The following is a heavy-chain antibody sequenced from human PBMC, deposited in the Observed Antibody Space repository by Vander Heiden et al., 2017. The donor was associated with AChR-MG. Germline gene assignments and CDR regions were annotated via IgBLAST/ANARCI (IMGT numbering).Heavy chain of an antibody. V-gene: IGHV3-23*01. J-gene: IGHJ6*02. CDR2: MSGSGGST. D-gene: IGHD6-13*01. Sequence: EVQLLESGGGLATHGEFLRLSCPASGFTFSSYPMSLVRQAPGKGLEWGSAMSGSGGSTYYADSVKGRFTISRDNSKNTLYLQVNSLRAEDTAVYYCAKDAGTGFGRGHFGMDVWGQGTTVTVSS. CDR1: GFTFSSYP. CDR3: AKDAGTGFGRGHFGMDV.